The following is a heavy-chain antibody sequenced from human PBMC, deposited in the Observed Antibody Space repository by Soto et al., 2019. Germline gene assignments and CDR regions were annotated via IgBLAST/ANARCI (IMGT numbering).Heavy chain of an antibody. Sequence: QVQLQESGPGLVKPSQTLSLTCTVSGGSISSGGYYWSWIRQHPGKGLEWIGYIYYSGSTYYNPSLKSRVTISVDTSKNQYSLKLSSVTAADTAVYYCARGFPTNGGGRLVDYWGQGTLVTVSS. CDR2: IYYSGST. CDR3: ARGFPTNGGGRLVDY. J-gene: IGHJ4*02. CDR1: GGSISSGGYY. D-gene: IGHD2-15*01. V-gene: IGHV4-31*03.